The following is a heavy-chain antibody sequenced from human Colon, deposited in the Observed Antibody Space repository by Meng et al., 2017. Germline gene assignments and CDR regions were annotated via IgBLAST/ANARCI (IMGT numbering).Heavy chain of an antibody. CDR2: IHYSGST. CDR1: GVSVSGGTYY. V-gene: IGHV4-61*01. Sequence: GSLRLSCSVSGVSVSGGTYYWSWIRQPPGKGLEWIGHIHYSGSTNYNPSLKSRATFSVDTSKNLFSLEVNSVTAADTAGYYCARGQDSAKVGYWGQGTLVTVSS. D-gene: IGHD5-18*01. J-gene: IGHJ4*02. CDR3: ARGQDSAKVGY.